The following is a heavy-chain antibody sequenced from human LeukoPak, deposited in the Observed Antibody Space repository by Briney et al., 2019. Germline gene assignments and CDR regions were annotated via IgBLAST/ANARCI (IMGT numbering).Heavy chain of an antibody. CDR1: GYTFTSYG. D-gene: IGHD3-22*01. V-gene: IGHV1-18*01. J-gene: IGHJ4*02. CDR3: AREVGTPDMDYDSSGSHYYFDY. CDR2: ISAYNGNT. Sequence: ASVKVSCKASGYTFTSYGISWVRQAPGQGLEWMGWISAYNGNTNYAQKLQGRVTMTTDTSTSTAYMELRSLRSDDTAVYYCAREVGTPDMDYDSSGSHYYFDYWGQGTLVTVSS.